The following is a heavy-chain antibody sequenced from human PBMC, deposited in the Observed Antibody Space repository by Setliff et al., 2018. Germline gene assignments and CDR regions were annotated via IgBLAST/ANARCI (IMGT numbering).Heavy chain of an antibody. Sequence: AASVKVSCKASGYTFTNYGVTWVRQAPGQGLEWMGWINAGNGNTKYSQKFQGRVTITRDTSASTAYMGLSSLRSEDTAVYYCARDGSPIDYWGQGTLVTVSS. D-gene: IGHD6-13*01. J-gene: IGHJ4*02. CDR1: GYTFTNYG. CDR2: INAGNGNT. CDR3: ARDGSPIDY. V-gene: IGHV1-3*01.